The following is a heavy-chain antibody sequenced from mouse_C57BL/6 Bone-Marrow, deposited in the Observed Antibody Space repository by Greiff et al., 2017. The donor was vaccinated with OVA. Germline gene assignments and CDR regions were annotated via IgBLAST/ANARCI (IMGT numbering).Heavy chain of an antibody. V-gene: IGHV1-81*01. CDR1: GYTFTSYG. Sequence: QVQLQQSGAELARPGASVKLSCKASGYTFTSYGISWVKQRPGQGLEWIGEIYPRSGNTYYNEKFKGKATLTADKSSSTAYMELRSLTSEDSAVYFCAREDDYGSRDSFDDWGQGTTLTVSS. J-gene: IGHJ2*01. D-gene: IGHD1-1*01. CDR2: IYPRSGNT. CDR3: AREDDYGSRDSFDD.